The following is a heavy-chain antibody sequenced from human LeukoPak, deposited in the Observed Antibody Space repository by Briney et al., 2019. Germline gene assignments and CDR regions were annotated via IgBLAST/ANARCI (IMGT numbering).Heavy chain of an antibody. V-gene: IGHV4-61*05. CDR1: GGSISGSSYY. Sequence: SETLSLTCTVSGGSISGSSYYWGWIRQPPGKGLEWIGYIYYSGSTNYNPSLKSRVTISVDTSKNQFSLKLSSVTAADTAVYYCARQALATMTFDIWGQGTMVTVSS. CDR3: ARQALATMTFDI. CDR2: IYYSGST. J-gene: IGHJ3*02. D-gene: IGHD5-24*01.